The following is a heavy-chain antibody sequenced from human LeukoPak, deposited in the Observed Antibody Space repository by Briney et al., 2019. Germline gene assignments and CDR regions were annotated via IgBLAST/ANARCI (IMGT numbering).Heavy chain of an antibody. Sequence: SETLSLTCAVYGGSFSGYYWSWIRQPPGKGLEWIGEINHSGSTNYNPSLKSRVTISVDTSKNQFSLKLSSVTAADTAVYYCARNRSDLYDSSGYYLPSYFDYWGQGTLVTVSS. CDR2: INHSGST. J-gene: IGHJ4*02. D-gene: IGHD3-22*01. V-gene: IGHV4-34*01. CDR3: ARNRSDLYDSSGYYLPSYFDY. CDR1: GGSFSGYY.